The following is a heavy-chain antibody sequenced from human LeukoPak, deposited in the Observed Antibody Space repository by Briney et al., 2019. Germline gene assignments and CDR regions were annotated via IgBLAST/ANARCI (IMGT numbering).Heavy chain of an antibody. J-gene: IGHJ3*02. Sequence: SETLSLTCTVSGGSISSYYWSWIRQPPGKGLEWIGYIYYSGSTNYNPSLKSRVTISVDTSKNQFSLKLSSVTAADTAVYFCARDSHAYFDAFDIWGQGTMVTVSS. CDR1: GGSISSYY. D-gene: IGHD2/OR15-2a*01. CDR3: ARDSHAYFDAFDI. V-gene: IGHV4-59*12. CDR2: IYYSGST.